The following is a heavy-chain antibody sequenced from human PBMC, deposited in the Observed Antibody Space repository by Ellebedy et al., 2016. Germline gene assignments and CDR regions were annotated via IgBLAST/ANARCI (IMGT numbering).Heavy chain of an antibody. D-gene: IGHD4-23*01. CDR2: INHSGST. CDR1: GGSFSGYY. Sequence: SETLSLTCAVYGGSFSGYYWSWIRQPPGKGLEWIGEINHSGSTNYNPSLKSRVTISVDTSKNQFSLKLSSGTAADTAVYYCAGGSGYGGNFSRYYGMDVWGQGTTVTVSS. V-gene: IGHV4-34*01. CDR3: AGGSGYGGNFSRYYGMDV. J-gene: IGHJ6*02.